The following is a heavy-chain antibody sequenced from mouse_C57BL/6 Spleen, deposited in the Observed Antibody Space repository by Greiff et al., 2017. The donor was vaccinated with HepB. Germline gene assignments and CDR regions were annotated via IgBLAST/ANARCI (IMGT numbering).Heavy chain of an antibody. J-gene: IGHJ2*01. CDR1: GFNIKDDY. V-gene: IGHV14-4*01. CDR3: TPYGSDY. CDR2: IDPENGDT. D-gene: IGHD1-2*01. Sequence: EVQLQQSGAELVRPGASVKLSCTASGFNIKDDYMHWVKQRPEQGLEWIGWIDPENGDTEYASKFQGKATITADTSSNTAYLQLSSLTSEDTAVYYCTPYGSDYWGQGTTLTVSS.